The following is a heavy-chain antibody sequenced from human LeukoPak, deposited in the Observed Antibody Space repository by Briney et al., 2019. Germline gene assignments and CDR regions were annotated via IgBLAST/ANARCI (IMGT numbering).Heavy chain of an antibody. CDR3: AKGALQAHTYYDFWSGYSNYYYYGMDV. CDR1: GFTFSSYG. J-gene: IGHJ6*02. CDR2: ISYDGSNK. D-gene: IGHD3-3*01. Sequence: PGGSLRLSCAASGFTFSSYGMHWVRQAPGKGLEWVAVISYDGSNKYYADSVKGRFTISRDNSKNTLYLQMNSLRAEDTAVYYCAKGALQAHTYYDFWSGYSNYYYYGMDVWGQGTTVTVSS. V-gene: IGHV3-30*18.